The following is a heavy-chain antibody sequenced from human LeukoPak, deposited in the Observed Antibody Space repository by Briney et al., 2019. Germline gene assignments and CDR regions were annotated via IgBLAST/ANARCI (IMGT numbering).Heavy chain of an antibody. CDR3: AKDTAAYYYGSGTSV. V-gene: IGHV3-7*01. J-gene: IGHJ4*02. CDR1: GFTFSSYR. Sequence: GGSLRLSCAASGFTFSSYRMSWVRQAPGNGLEWVANIKQDGSEKYYVDSVKGRFTISRDNAKNSLYLQMNSLRAEDTAVYYCAKDTAAYYYGSGTSVWGQGTLVTVSS. CDR2: IKQDGSEK. D-gene: IGHD3-10*01.